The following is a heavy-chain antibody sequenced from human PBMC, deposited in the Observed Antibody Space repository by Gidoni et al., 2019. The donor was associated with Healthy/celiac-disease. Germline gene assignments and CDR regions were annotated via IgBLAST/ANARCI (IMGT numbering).Heavy chain of an antibody. CDR2: IRSSGSTI. V-gene: IGHV3-48*03. CDR3: ARVGTYSGSDQAFDI. Sequence: EVQLVESGGGLVQPGGSLRLSCAASGFTFSSYEMTWVRQAPGQGLEWVSYIRSSGSTIYYADSVKGRFTSSRDNAKNSLYLQMNSLRAEDTAVYYCARVGTYSGSDQAFDIWGQGTMVTVSS. J-gene: IGHJ3*02. D-gene: IGHD1-26*01. CDR1: GFTFSSYE.